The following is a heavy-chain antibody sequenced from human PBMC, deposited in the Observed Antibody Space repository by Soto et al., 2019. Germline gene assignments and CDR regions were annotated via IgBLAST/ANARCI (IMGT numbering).Heavy chain of an antibody. CDR1: GFTFSTYS. CDR2: ISVTSTYI. Sequence: EVQLVDSGGGLVKPGGSLRLSCAASGFTFSTYSMSWVRQAPGKGLEWVSSISVTSTYIYYADSVKGRFTISRDNAKNSLYLQMNRLRAEDTAVYYCARGVSDYYDSSGYYASWGRGTLVTVSS. D-gene: IGHD3-22*01. CDR3: ARGVSDYYDSSGYYAS. J-gene: IGHJ4*02. V-gene: IGHV3-21*01.